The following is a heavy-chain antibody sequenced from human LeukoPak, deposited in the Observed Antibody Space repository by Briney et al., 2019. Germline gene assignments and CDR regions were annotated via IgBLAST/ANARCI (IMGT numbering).Heavy chain of an antibody. V-gene: IGHV3-30*02. Sequence: GGSLRLSCAASGFTFSSYGMHWVRQAPGKGLEWVAFIRYDGSNKYYADSVKGRFTISRDNSKNTLYLQMNSLRAEDTAVYYCATKNNPVENYYSGSYYFDYWGQGTLVTVSS. CDR2: IRYDGSNK. J-gene: IGHJ4*02. CDR3: ATKNNPVENYYSGSYYFDY. CDR1: GFTFSSYG. D-gene: IGHD1-26*01.